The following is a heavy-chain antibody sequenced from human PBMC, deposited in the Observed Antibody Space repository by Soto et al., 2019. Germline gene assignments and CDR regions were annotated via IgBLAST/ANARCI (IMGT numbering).Heavy chain of an antibody. CDR1: GGSISTINW. D-gene: IGHD6-6*01. Sequence: AETLSLTCAVSGGSISTINWWTWVRQPPGKGLDWIGEIYQTVSTSYNPSLESRVTISIDKSKNQFSLKLRSVTAADTAVYYCARVSRSSAFGMDVWGQGPTVTV. CDR3: ARVSRSSAFGMDV. CDR2: IYQTVST. V-gene: IGHV4-4*02. J-gene: IGHJ6*02.